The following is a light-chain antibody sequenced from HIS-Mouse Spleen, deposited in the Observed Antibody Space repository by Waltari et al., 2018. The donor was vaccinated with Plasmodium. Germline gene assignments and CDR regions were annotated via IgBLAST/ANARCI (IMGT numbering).Light chain of an antibody. CDR1: SSDVGRYNL. J-gene: IGLJ3*02. V-gene: IGLV2-23*03. CDR2: EGS. Sequence: QSALTQPASVSGSPGQSITHSCAGTSSDVGRYNLVSWYQQHPAKATKRMIYEGSKRPSGVSNRFSGSKSVNTASLTISGLQADDEADYYCCSYAGSSTFVFGGGTKLTVL. CDR3: CSYAGSSTFV.